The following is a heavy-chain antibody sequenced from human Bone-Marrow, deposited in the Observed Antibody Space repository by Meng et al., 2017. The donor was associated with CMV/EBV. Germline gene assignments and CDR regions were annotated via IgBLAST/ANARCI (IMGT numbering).Heavy chain of an antibody. D-gene: IGHD3-22*01. CDR1: GGSISSGDYY. Sequence: SETLSLTCTVSGGSISSGDYYWSWIRQPPGKGLEWIGYIYYSGSTYYNPSLKSRVTISVDTSKSQFSLKLSSVTAADTAVYYCARGPDSSGYYYAPPRRAFDIWGQGTMVTVSS. J-gene: IGHJ3*02. CDR2: IYYSGST. V-gene: IGHV4-31*03. CDR3: ARGPDSSGYYYAPPRRAFDI.